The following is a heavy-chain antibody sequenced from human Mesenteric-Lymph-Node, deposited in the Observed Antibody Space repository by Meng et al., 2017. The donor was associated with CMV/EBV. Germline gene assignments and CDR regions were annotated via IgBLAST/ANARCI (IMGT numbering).Heavy chain of an antibody. V-gene: IGHV4-38-2*02. CDR3: ARENYDFWSGYYTPDY. Sequence: GSLRLSCTVSGYSISSGYYWGWIRQPPGKGLEWIGSIYHSGSTYYNPSLKSRVTISVDTSKNQFSLKLSSVTAADTAVYYCARENYDFWSGYYTPDYWGQGTLVTVSS. J-gene: IGHJ4*02. CDR2: IYHSGST. D-gene: IGHD3-3*01. CDR1: GYSISSGYY.